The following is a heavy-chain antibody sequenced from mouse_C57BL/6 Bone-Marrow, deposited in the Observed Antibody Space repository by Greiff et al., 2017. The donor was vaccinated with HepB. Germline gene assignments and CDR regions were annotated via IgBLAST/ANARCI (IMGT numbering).Heavy chain of an antibody. V-gene: IGHV1-15*01. J-gene: IGHJ3*01. Sequence: QVQLKQSGAELVRPGASVTLSCKASGYTFTDYEMHWVKQTPVHGLEWIGAIDPETGGTAYNQKFKGKAILTADKSASTAYMELRSLTSEDSAVYYCTRAYYFGRNAYWGQGTLVTVSA. CDR3: TRAYYFGRNAY. D-gene: IGHD1-1*01. CDR1: GYTFTDYE. CDR2: IDPETGGT.